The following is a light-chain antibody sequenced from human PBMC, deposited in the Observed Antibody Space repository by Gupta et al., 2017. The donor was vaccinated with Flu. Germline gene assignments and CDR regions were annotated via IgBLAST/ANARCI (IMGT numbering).Light chain of an antibody. Sequence: ETVLTQSPGTLSLSPGEGATLSCRASLSVFPNFLVCYQQKPGQAPSILIYAAATRATGIPDRFSGRGSGTDFSPPISRMEPEDFAVYYCHQYGNSPRTFGQGTKVEIK. CDR2: AAA. J-gene: IGKJ1*01. CDR1: LSVFPNF. CDR3: HQYGNSPRT. V-gene: IGKV3-20*01.